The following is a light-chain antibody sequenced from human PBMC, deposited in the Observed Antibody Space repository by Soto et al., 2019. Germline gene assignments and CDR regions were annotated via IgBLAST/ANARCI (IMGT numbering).Light chain of an antibody. J-gene: IGKJ3*01. CDR1: QSVSSY. V-gene: IGKV3-11*01. Sequence: EIVLTQSPATLSLSPGERATLSCRASQSVSSYLAWYQQKPGQAPRLLIYDASNRATGIPARFSGSGSGTDFTLTISSLEPKDFAVYYCQQRSNWPSLGPGTKVDIK. CDR2: DAS. CDR3: QQRSNWPS.